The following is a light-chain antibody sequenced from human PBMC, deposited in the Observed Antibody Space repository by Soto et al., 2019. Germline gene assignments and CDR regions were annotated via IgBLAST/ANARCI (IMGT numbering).Light chain of an antibody. Sequence: QSALTQPASVSESPGQSITISCTGTSSDVGASDFVSWYQQHPGKAPELIIYEISNRPSGVSSRFSGSKSGNTASLTISGLQAEDEADYYCYSFAGSTTFSYVFGPGTKVTVL. CDR1: SSDVGASDF. J-gene: IGLJ1*01. CDR3: YSFAGSTTFSYV. CDR2: EIS. V-gene: IGLV2-14*01.